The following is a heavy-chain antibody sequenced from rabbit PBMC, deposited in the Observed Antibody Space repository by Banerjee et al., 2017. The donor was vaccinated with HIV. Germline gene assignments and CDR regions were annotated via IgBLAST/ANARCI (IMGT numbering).Heavy chain of an antibody. CDR2: IYPGSSRST. Sequence: QQQLVESGGGLVKPGASLTLTCKASGFSFSSSYWICWVRQAPGKGLEWIACIYPGSSRSTYYASWATGRFTISKTSSTTVTLQMTSLTAADTATYFCARDADDGSDWYFNLWGQGTLVTVS. CDR1: GFSFSSSYW. V-gene: IGHV1S45*01. CDR3: ARDADDGSDWYFNL. D-gene: IGHD2-1*01. J-gene: IGHJ4*01.